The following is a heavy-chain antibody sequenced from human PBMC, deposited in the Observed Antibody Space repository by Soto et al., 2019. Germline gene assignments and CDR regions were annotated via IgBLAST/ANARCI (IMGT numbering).Heavy chain of an antibody. CDR1: GYTFTSYG. CDR3: AREIEGYDSSEPSYYYYGMDV. V-gene: IGHV1-18*01. CDR2: ISAYNGNT. Sequence: ASVKVSCKASGYTFTSYGISWVRQAPGQGLEWMGWISAYNGNTNYAQKLQGRVTMTTDTSTSTAYMELRSLRSDDTAVYYCAREIEGYDSSEPSYYYYGMDVWGQGTTVTVSS. J-gene: IGHJ6*02. D-gene: IGHD3-22*01.